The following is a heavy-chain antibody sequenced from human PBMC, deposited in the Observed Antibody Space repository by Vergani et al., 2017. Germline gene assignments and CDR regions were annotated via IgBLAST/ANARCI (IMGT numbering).Heavy chain of an antibody. CDR1: GFSFRNAW. J-gene: IGHJ6*02. D-gene: IGHD2-21*01. CDR3: TTDPRYCGDGSCDGLRDHHYYGMDV. CDR2: IKSTFDRGTT. Sequence: EVQLVESGGGIVKPGGSLRLSCVASGFSFRNAWMNWVRRTPGKGLEWVGRIKSTFDRGTTDYAAAVKGRFTISRDDSKNTLFLQMNGLKTEDIGVYYCTTDPRYCGDGSCDGLRDHHYYGMDVWGQGTTVTVSS. V-gene: IGHV3-15*07.